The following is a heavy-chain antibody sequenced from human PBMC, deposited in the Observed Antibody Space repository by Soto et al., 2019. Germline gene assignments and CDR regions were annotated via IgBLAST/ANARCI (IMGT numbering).Heavy chain of an antibody. D-gene: IGHD1-1*01. J-gene: IGHJ5*02. Sequence: GGSLSLSCAASGFTFRDYYMTWIRQAPGKGLEWLSYIHSSGVTTYYTDSVKGRFTISRDNTKNSLFLQMNSLRVEDTAVYYCEREVNWNELDPWGQGTLVTVSS. V-gene: IGHV3-11*01. CDR1: GFTFRDYY. CDR2: IHSSGVTT. CDR3: EREVNWNELDP.